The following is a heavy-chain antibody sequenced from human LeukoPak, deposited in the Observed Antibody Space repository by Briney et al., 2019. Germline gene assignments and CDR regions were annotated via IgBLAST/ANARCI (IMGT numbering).Heavy chain of an antibody. D-gene: IGHD3-22*01. CDR1: GFTFSSYA. CDR3: AKPTNTDSSGYTSAFDI. Sequence: GGSLRLSCAASGFTFSSYAMSWVRQAPGKGLEWVSAISGSGGSTYYADSVKGRFTISRDNSKNTLYLQMNSLRAEDTAVYYCAKPTNTDSSGYTSAFDIWGQGTMVTVSS. V-gene: IGHV3-23*01. CDR2: ISGSGGST. J-gene: IGHJ3*02.